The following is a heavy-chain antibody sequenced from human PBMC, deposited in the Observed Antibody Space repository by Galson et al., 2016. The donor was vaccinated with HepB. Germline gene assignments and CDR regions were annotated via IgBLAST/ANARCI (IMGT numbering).Heavy chain of an antibody. CDR3: AGGDIVGAIFDY. Sequence: SLRLSCAASGFTFSSYSMNWVRQAPGKGLXXVSXXXSXXXSYIYYADSVKGRFTISRDNAKNSLYMQINSLRAEDTAVYYCAGGDIVGAIFDYWGPGTLVTVSS. CDR2: XXSXXXSYI. CDR1: GFTFSSYS. J-gene: IGHJ4*02. V-gene: IGHV3-21*01. D-gene: IGHD1-26*01.